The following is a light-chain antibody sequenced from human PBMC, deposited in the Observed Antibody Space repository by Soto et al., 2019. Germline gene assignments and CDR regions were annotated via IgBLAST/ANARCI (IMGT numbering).Light chain of an antibody. Sequence: DIQMTQSPSSLSASVGDRVTITCQASQDIRNYLNWYQQKPGKAPKVLISLASTLETGVPSRFSGGGSGTDFTSTISSLQPEDIETHYCQQFDDLPRTFGGGTKVDIK. J-gene: IGKJ4*01. CDR1: QDIRNY. CDR3: QQFDDLPRT. CDR2: LAS. V-gene: IGKV1-33*01.